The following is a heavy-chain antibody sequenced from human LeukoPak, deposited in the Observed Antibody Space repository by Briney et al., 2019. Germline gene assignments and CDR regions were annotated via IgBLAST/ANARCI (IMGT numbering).Heavy chain of an antibody. D-gene: IGHD3-22*01. Sequence: GSLRLSCAASGFTFSSYSMNWVRQAPGKGLEWVSYISSSSITIYYADSVKGRFTISRDNAKNSLYLQMNSLRAEDTAVYYCARESYYYDSSGYYSPAGFDYWGQGTLVTVSS. CDR1: GFTFSSYS. V-gene: IGHV3-48*01. J-gene: IGHJ4*02. CDR2: ISSSSITI. CDR3: ARESYYYDSSGYYSPAGFDY.